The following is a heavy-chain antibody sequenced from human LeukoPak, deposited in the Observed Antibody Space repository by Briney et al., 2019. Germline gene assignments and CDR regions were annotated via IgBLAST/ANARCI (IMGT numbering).Heavy chain of an antibody. V-gene: IGHV3-30-3*01. CDR2: ISYDGSNK. CDR1: GFTFSSYA. D-gene: IGHD3-22*01. Sequence: GGSLRLSCAASGFTFSSYAMHWVRQAPGKGLEWVAVISYDGSNKYYADSVKGRFTISRDNSKNTMYLQMNSLGAEDTAVYYCARSITMIVVVITRLDYWGQGTLVTVSS. CDR3: ARSITMIVVVITRLDY. J-gene: IGHJ4*02.